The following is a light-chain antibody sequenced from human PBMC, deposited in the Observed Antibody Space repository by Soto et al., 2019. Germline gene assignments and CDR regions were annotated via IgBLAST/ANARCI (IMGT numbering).Light chain of an antibody. Sequence: EIAMTQSPATLSVSPGERATLSCRASQSVRSNLAWYQQKPGQVPRLLIYGASTRATGIPAKFSGSGSGTDFTLTISGLQSEDLAVYYCQQYNNWPQTFGQGTKVDIK. CDR3: QQYNNWPQT. CDR1: QSVRSN. CDR2: GAS. V-gene: IGKV3-15*01. J-gene: IGKJ1*01.